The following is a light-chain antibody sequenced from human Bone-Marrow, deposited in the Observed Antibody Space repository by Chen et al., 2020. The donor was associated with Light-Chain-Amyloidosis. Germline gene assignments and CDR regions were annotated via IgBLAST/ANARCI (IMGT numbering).Light chain of an antibody. J-gene: IGKJ5*01. CDR1: QSINNY. Sequence: DIQLTQSPSSLSASVGDRVTITCRASQSINNYLNCYQHRPGKAPKLLIHAESTLHGGVPSRFSGSGPGTDFTLTITSLQPEDFATYCCQQTFMTPRAFGPGTRLEIK. CDR3: QQTFMTPRA. CDR2: AES. V-gene: IGKV1-39*01.